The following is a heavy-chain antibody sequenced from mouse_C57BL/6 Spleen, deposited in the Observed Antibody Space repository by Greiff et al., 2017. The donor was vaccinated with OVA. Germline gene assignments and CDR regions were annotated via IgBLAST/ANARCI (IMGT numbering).Heavy chain of an antibody. CDR2: IDPEDGDT. D-gene: IGHD2-2*01. Sequence: VQLQQSGAELVRPGASVKLSCTASGFNIKDYYMHWVKQRPEQGLEWIGRIDPEDGDTEYAPKFQGKATMTADTSSNTAYLQLSSLTSEDTAVYYCTTDCTMVTTGVAYWGQGTLVTVSA. V-gene: IGHV14-1*01. J-gene: IGHJ3*01. CDR3: TTDCTMVTTGVAY. CDR1: GFNIKDYY.